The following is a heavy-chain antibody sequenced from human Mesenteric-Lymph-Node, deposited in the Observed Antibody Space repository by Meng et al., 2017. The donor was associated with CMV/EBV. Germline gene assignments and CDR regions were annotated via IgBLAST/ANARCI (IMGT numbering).Heavy chain of an antibody. Sequence: GGSLRLSCAASGFTFSSYDMHWVRQATGKGLEWVSAIGTAGDTYYPGSVKGRFTISRENAKNSLYLQMNSLRAGDTAVYYCASDRRYYSNYYYYYYGMDVWGQGTTVTVSS. D-gene: IGHD4-11*01. CDR1: GFTFSSYD. CDR3: ASDRRYYSNYYYYYYGMDV. V-gene: IGHV3-13*01. J-gene: IGHJ6*02. CDR2: IGTAGDT.